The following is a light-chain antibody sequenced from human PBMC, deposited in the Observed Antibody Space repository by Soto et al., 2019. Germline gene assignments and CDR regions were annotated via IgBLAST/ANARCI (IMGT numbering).Light chain of an antibody. CDR3: QQSYSAPFT. V-gene: IGKV1-39*01. Sequence: DITLTHSPTTLTPSPGERATLXGRASQSISSWLAWYQQKPGKAPKLLIYAASSLQSGVPSRFSGSGSGTDFTLSISSLQSEDFATYYCQQSYSAPFTFGPGTKVDIK. CDR2: AAS. CDR1: QSISSW. J-gene: IGKJ3*01.